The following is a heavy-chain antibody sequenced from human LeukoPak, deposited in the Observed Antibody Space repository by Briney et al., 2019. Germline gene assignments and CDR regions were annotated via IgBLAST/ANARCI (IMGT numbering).Heavy chain of an antibody. Sequence: ASVKVSCKASGGTFSSYAISWVRQAPGQGIEWMGGIIPIFGTANYAQKFQGRVTITTDESTSTAYMELSTLRSEDTAVYYCALSLYYDSSGYRNDYWGQGTLVTVSS. D-gene: IGHD3-22*01. V-gene: IGHV1-69*05. J-gene: IGHJ4*02. CDR1: GGTFSSYA. CDR3: ALSLYYDSSGYRNDY. CDR2: IIPIFGTA.